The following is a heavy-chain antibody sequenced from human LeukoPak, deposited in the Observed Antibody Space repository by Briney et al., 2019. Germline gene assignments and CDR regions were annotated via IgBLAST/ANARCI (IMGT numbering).Heavy chain of an antibody. CDR1: GFTFSSYW. CDR2: INTDGSST. D-gene: IGHD6-6*01. CDR3: AREVSSSYFDY. V-gene: IGHV3-74*01. Sequence: GGSLRLSCAASGFTFSSYWMHWVRHAPGKGLVWVSRINTDGSSTSYADSVKGRFTISRDNAKNTLYLQMSSLRAEDTAVYYCAREVSSSYFDYWGQGTLVTVSS. J-gene: IGHJ4*02.